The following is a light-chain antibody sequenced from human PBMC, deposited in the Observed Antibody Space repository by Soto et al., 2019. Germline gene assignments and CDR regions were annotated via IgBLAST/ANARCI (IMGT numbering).Light chain of an antibody. CDR1: HSVSRY. CDR2: DTS. J-gene: IGKJ4*01. Sequence: EIALTQSPATLSLSPGEGATLSCRASHSVSRYLAWYRQRPGQAPRLLIYDTSKRATGIPARFSGSGSGTEFTLTIHSLEPEDFGVYYCQQRNNWPWTFGGGTQVEIK. CDR3: QQRNNWPWT. V-gene: IGKV3-11*01.